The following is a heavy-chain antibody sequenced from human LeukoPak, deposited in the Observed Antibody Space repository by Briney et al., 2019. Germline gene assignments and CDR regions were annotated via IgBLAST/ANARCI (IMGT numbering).Heavy chain of an antibody. CDR3: ARVVFDSSGYYYARLYSFDY. CDR2: MSAYNGET. D-gene: IGHD3-22*01. CDR1: GYTFTSYG. J-gene: IGHJ4*02. Sequence: ASVKASCKASGYTFTSYGISWVRPAPGQGREGMGWMSAYNGETNYAKTLQGRVTMPTDTSTSTAYMELRSLLSADTAVYYCARVVFDSSGYYYARLYSFDYCGQATLVTVSS. V-gene: IGHV1-18*01.